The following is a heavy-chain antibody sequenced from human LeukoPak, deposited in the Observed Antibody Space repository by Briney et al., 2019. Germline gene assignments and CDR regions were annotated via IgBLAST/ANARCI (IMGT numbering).Heavy chain of an antibody. Sequence: SETLSLTCTVSGGSVSSGSYYWSWIRQPPGKGLEWIGYIYYSGSTNYNPSLKSRVTMSIDTSKKQFSLKLSSVTAADTAVYSCASHLTGFYGGFDYWGQGTLVTVSS. CDR1: GGSVSSGSYY. CDR2: IYYSGST. J-gene: IGHJ4*02. D-gene: IGHD3-9*01. CDR3: ASHLTGFYGGFDY. V-gene: IGHV4-61*01.